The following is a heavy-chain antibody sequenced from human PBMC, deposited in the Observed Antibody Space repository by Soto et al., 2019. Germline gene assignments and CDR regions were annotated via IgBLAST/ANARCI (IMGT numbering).Heavy chain of an antibody. CDR1: GGTFSSYA. CDR3: ARGGYCSSTSCSYVYYGMDV. D-gene: IGHD2-2*03. Sequence: QVQLVQYGAEVKKPGSSVKVSCKASGGTFSSYAISWVRQAPGQGLEWMGGSIPIFGTANYAQKFQGRVTITADESTITAYMELSSLRSEDKAVYYCARGGYCSSTSCSYVYYGMDVWGQGTTVTVSS. CDR2: SIPIFGTA. J-gene: IGHJ6*02. V-gene: IGHV1-69*01.